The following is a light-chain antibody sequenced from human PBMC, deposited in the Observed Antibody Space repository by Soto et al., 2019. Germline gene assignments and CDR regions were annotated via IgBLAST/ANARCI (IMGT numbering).Light chain of an antibody. CDR1: NIGSKS. V-gene: IGLV3-9*01. CDR2: RDY. CDR3: QVWDSTTAVL. Sequence: SYELTQPLSVSVALGQTARITCGGSNIGSKSVHWYQKRPVQAPVVVMYRDYHRPSEIPERFSGSNSGNTATLTISRAQAGDEADYYCQVWDSTTAVLFGGGTKLTVL. J-gene: IGLJ2*01.